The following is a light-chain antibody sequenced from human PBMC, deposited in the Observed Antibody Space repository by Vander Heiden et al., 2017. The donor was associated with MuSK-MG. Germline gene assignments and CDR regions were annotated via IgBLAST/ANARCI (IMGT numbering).Light chain of an antibody. CDR3: QQYYSPPLT. Sequence: DIVMTQSPDSLAVSLGDRATINCKSSQSVLSSSNNKNYLAWYQQKPGQHPKLLIYWASTRESGVPDRFSGSGSGTDFTLTISSLQAEDVAVYYCQQYYSPPLTFGGGTKVEIK. CDR1: QSVLSSSNNKNY. CDR2: WAS. V-gene: IGKV4-1*01. J-gene: IGKJ4*01.